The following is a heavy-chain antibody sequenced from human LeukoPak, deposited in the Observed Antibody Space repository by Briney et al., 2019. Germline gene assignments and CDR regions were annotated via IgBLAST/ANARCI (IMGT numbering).Heavy chain of an antibody. Sequence: TSETLSLTCTVSGGSISSSSYYWGWIRQPPGKGLEWIGSIYYSGSTYYNPSLKSRVTISVDTSKNQFSLKLSSVTAADTAVYYCARDCSGGSCYSGVGVDPWGQGTLVTVSS. CDR2: IYYSGST. CDR3: ARDCSGGSCYSGVGVDP. D-gene: IGHD2-15*01. CDR1: GGSISSSSYY. V-gene: IGHV4-39*07. J-gene: IGHJ5*02.